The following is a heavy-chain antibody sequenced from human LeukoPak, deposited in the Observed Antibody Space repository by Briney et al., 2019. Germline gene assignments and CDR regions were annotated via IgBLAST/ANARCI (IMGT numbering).Heavy chain of an antibody. J-gene: IGHJ4*02. CDR3: SRSEVGDFGH. CDR2: INDSGSS. V-gene: IGHV4-34*01. D-gene: IGHD1-26*01. CDR1: GGSFGGYY. Sequence: SETLSLTCAVYGGSFGGYYWSWLRQPPGKGLEWIGEINDSGSSNYIPSLKSRLSVSVDTSKNQFSLRLTSVTAADTSIYYCSRSEVGDFGHWGQGTLVTVSS.